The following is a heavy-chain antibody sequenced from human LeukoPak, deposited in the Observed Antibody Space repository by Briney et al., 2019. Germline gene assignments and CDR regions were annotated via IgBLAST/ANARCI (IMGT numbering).Heavy chain of an antibody. CDR2: INHSGST. V-gene: IGHV4-34*01. Sequence: SETLSLTCAVYGGSFSGYYWSWIRQPPGKGLEWTGEINHSGSTNYNPSLKSRVTISVDTSKNQFSLKLSSVTAADTAVYYCARRYYGSGSSIDYWGQGTLVTVSS. D-gene: IGHD3-10*01. J-gene: IGHJ4*02. CDR3: ARRYYGSGSSIDY. CDR1: GGSFSGYY.